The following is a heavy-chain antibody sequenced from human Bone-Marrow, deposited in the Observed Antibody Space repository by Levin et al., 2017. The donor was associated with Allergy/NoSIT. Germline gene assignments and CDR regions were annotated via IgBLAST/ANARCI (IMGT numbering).Heavy chain of an antibody. J-gene: IGHJ3*02. V-gene: IGHV3-66*01. CDR2: MYSGGST. CDR3: AREGPVHYYDSSGMGDALDI. CDR1: GFTVSSNY. Sequence: GGSLRLSCVASGFTVSSNYMSWVRQAPGKGLEWVSCMYSGGSTHYADSVKGRFTFSRDSSKNTLYLQMNSLRAEDTAVYYCAREGPVHYYDSSGMGDALDIWGQGTVVTVSS. D-gene: IGHD3-22*01.